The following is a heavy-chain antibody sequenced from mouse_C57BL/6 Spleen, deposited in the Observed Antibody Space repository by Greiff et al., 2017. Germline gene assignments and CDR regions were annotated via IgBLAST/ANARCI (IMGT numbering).Heavy chain of an antibody. J-gene: IGHJ2*01. D-gene: IGHD1-1*01. CDR3: ATGGLITTVVADY. CDR2: IDPNSGGT. CDR1: GYTFTSYW. Sequence: QVQLQQPGAELVKPGASVKLSCKASGYTFTSYWMHWVKQRPGRGLEWIGRIDPNSGGTKYNEKFKSKATLTVDTPSSTAYMQLSSLTSEDSAVYYGATGGLITTVVADYWGQGTTLTVSS. V-gene: IGHV1-72*01.